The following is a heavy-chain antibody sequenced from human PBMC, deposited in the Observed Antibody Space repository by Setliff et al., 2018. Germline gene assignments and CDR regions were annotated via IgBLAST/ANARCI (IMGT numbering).Heavy chain of an antibody. CDR2: INAGNGNT. Sequence: ASVKVSCKASGYTFTSYGISWVRQAPGQGLEWMGWINAGNGNTKYSQKFQGRVTITRDTSASTVYMELSSLRSEDTAVYYCARGGDYCGGECYIPPPDSYWGQGTLVTVSS. J-gene: IGHJ4*02. D-gene: IGHD2-21*01. CDR3: ARGGDYCGGECYIPPPDSY. CDR1: GYTFTSYG. V-gene: IGHV1-3*01.